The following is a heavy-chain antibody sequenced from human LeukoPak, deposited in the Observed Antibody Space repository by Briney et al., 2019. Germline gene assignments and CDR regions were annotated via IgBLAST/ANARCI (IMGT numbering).Heavy chain of an antibody. V-gene: IGHV3-20*04. Sequence: GGSLRLSCAASGFTFDDYGMSWVRQAPGKGLEWVSNINRNGGNTAYADSVKGRFTISRDNAKNSLYLQMNSLRAEDTALYYCARDHGAIALTNYLDYWGQGTWSPSPQ. D-gene: IGHD3-10*01. CDR2: INRNGGNT. CDR3: ARDHGAIALTNYLDY. CDR1: GFTFDDYG. J-gene: IGHJ4*02.